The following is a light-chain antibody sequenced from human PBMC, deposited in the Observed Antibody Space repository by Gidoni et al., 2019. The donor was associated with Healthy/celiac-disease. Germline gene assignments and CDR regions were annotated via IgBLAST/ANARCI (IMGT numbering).Light chain of an antibody. J-gene: IGKJ1*01. CDR3: QQRSSWPPWT. CDR1: QSVSSY. CDR2: DAS. Sequence: EMVLTQSPATLSLSPGERATLSCRASQSVSSYLAWYQQKPGQAPRLLIYDASNRATGIPARFSGSGSGTDFTLTISSLESEDFAVYYCQQRSSWPPWTFGQGTKVEIK. V-gene: IGKV3-11*01.